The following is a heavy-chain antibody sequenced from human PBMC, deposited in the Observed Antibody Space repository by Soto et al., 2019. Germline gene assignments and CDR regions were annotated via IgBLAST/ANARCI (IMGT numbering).Heavy chain of an antibody. V-gene: IGHV1-3*01. Sequence: WASVKVSCKASGYTFTSYAMHWVRQAPGQRLEWMGWINAGNGNTKYSQKFQGRVTITRDTSASTAYMELSSLRSEDTAVYYCARDYLEDSSSWYYYYYGMDVWGQGTTVTVYS. CDR3: ARDYLEDSSSWYYYYYGMDV. CDR1: GYTFTSYA. CDR2: INAGNGNT. D-gene: IGHD6-13*01. J-gene: IGHJ6*02.